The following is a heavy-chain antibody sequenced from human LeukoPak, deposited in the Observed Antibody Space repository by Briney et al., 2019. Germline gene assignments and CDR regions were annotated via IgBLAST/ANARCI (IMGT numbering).Heavy chain of an antibody. J-gene: IGHJ5*02. CDR2: ISYSGNT. CDR3: ARSQWELLAL. Sequence: SETLSLTCTVSGGSISNYYWSWIRQPPGKGLEWIGYISYSGNTKYNPSLKSRVSLLVDASEKQVSLQLSSVTAADTAVYYCARSQWELLALWGQGTLVTVSS. V-gene: IGHV4-59*01. D-gene: IGHD1-26*01. CDR1: GGSISNYY.